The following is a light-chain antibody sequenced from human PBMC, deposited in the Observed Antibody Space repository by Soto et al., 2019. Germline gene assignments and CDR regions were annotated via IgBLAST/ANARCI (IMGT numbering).Light chain of an antibody. CDR3: QHYNSYSEA. CDR1: QTISSW. Sequence: DIQMTQSPSSRSGSVLDIVTMTFLASQTISSWLAWYQQKPGKAPKLLIYKASTLKSGVPSRFSGSGSGTEFTLTISSLQPDDFATYYCQHYNSYSEAFGQGTKVDIK. V-gene: IGKV1-5*03. CDR2: KAS. J-gene: IGKJ1*01.